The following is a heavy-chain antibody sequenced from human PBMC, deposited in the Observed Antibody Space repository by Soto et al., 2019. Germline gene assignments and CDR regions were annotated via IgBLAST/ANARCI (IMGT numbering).Heavy chain of an antibody. CDR3: ARDQVEKNIVVVPAAMQGGYYYYYMDV. CDR1: GGTFSSYT. Sequence: ASVKVSCKASGGTFSSYTISWVRQAPGQGLEWMGRIIPILGIANYAQKFQGRVTITADKSTSTAYMELSSLRSEDTAVYYCARDQVEKNIVVVPAAMQGGYYYYYMDVWGKGTTVTVSS. J-gene: IGHJ6*03. D-gene: IGHD2-2*01. CDR2: IIPILGIA. V-gene: IGHV1-69*04.